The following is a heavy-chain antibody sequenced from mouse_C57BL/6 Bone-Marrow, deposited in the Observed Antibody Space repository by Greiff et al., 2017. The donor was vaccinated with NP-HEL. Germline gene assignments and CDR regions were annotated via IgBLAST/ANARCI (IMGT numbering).Heavy chain of an antibody. V-gene: IGHV1-69*01. CDR1: GYTFTSYW. CDR2: IDPSDSYT. J-gene: IGHJ2*01. CDR3: AREGTTVVFDY. D-gene: IGHD1-1*01. Sequence: QVQLQQPGAVLVMPGASVKLSCKASGYTFTSYWMHWVKQRPGQGLEWIGEIDPSDSYTNYNQKFKGKSTLTVDKSSSTAYMQLSSLTSEDSAVYYCAREGTTVVFDYWGQGTTLTVSS.